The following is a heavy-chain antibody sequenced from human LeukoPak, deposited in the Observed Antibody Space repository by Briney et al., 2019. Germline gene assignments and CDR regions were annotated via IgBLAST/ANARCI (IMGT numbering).Heavy chain of an antibody. J-gene: IGHJ4*02. CDR2: ISGSGGRT. Sequence: QAGGSLRLSCAASGFTFSSSAMSWVRQAPGKGLEWVSVISGSGGRTYYADSVKGRFTISRDNSKNTLYLQMNSLRAEDTAVYYCAKELYYDSSGYPSAFDYWGQGTLVTVSS. CDR3: AKELYYDSSGYPSAFDY. V-gene: IGHV3-23*01. CDR1: GFTFSSSA. D-gene: IGHD3-22*01.